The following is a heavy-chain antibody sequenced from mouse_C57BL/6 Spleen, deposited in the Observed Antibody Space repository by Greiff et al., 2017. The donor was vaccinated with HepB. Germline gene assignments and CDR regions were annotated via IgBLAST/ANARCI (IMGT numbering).Heavy chain of an antibody. CDR2: INPSSGYT. J-gene: IGHJ2*01. V-gene: IGHV1-4*01. CDR3: ARGDYYGSSLSY. D-gene: IGHD1-1*01. Sequence: QVHVKQSGAELARPGASVKMSCKASGYTFTSYTMHWVKQRPGQGLEWIGYINPSSGYTKYNQKFKDKATLTADKSSSTAYMQLSSLTSEDSAVYYCARGDYYGSSLSYWGQGTTLTVSS. CDR1: GYTFTSYT.